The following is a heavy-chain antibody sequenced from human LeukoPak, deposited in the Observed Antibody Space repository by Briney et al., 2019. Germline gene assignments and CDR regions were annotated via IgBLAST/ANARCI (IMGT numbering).Heavy chain of an antibody. CDR1: GLSFSNYA. J-gene: IGHJ4*02. CDR2: VSGGGSSI. CDR3: AKDLYTSRYACCFDY. Sequence: PGGSLRLSCAASGLSFSNYAMNWVRQAPGKGLEWVSGVSGGGSSIYYADSVKGRFTISRDNSKNMLYLQMNSLRAEDTAVYYCAKDLYTSRYACCFDYWGQGTLVTVSS. D-gene: IGHD6-13*01. V-gene: IGHV3-23*01.